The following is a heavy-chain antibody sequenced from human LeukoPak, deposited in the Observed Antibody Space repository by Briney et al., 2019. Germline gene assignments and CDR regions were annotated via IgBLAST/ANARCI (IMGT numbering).Heavy chain of an antibody. CDR1: GGSISSSSYY. J-gene: IGHJ4*02. Sequence: SETLSLTXTVSGGSISSSSYYWGWIRQPPGKGLEWIGSIYYSGSTYYNPSLKSRVTISVDTSKNQFSLKLSSVTAADTAVYYCARDNYGTLDYWGQGTLVTVSS. CDR2: IYYSGST. CDR3: ARDNYGTLDY. D-gene: IGHD3-10*01. V-gene: IGHV4-39*02.